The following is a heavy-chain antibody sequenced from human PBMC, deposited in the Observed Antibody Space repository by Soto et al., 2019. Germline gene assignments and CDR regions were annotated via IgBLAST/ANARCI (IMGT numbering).Heavy chain of an antibody. CDR1: GFTFSSYW. J-gene: IGHJ4*02. Sequence: GSLRLSCAASGFTFSSYWMSWVRQAPGKGLEWVANIKQDGSEKYYVDSVKGRFTISRDNAKNSLYLQMNSLRAEDTAVYYCARGGGSGGSPIDYWGQGTLVTVSS. CDR3: ARGGGSGGSPIDY. V-gene: IGHV3-7*01. D-gene: IGHD2-15*01. CDR2: IKQDGSEK.